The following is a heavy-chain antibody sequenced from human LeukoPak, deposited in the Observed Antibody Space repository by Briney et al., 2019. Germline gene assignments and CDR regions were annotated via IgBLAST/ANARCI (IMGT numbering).Heavy chain of an antibody. V-gene: IGHV3-30*04. D-gene: IGHD6-19*01. J-gene: IGHJ4*02. Sequence: GRSLRLSCAASGFTFSSYAMHWVRQAPGKGLEWVAVISYDGSNKYYADSVEGRFTISRDNSKNTLYLQMNSLRAEDTAVYYCAKGGGWLPDYWGQGTLVTVSS. CDR3: AKGGGWLPDY. CDR2: ISYDGSNK. CDR1: GFTFSSYA.